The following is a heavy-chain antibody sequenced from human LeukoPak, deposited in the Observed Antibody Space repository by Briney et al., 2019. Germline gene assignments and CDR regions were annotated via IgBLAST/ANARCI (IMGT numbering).Heavy chain of an antibody. Sequence: GWSLRLSCAACGFTFSRYGMHWVRQAPGKGLEGVAVIWHDGSYEYYADSVKGRFTISRDSSKNTLYLQMNSLRAEDTAVYYCAKDGVGATSLDCWGQGTLVTVSS. CDR2: IWHDGSYE. V-gene: IGHV3-33*06. CDR3: AKDGVGATSLDC. J-gene: IGHJ4*02. CDR1: GFTFSRYG. D-gene: IGHD1-26*01.